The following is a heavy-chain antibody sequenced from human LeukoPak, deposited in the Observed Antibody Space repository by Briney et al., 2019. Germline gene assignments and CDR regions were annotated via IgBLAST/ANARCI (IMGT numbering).Heavy chain of an antibody. Sequence: PSETLSLTCTVSGGSISTYYWSWVRQSPGKGLEWIGHIDYSGSTNYNPSLESRVAMSVDTSKKQFSLKLSSVTAEDTAVYYCAKGGLIAAAGRGDYWGQGTLVIVSS. J-gene: IGHJ4*02. V-gene: IGHV4-59*01. D-gene: IGHD6-13*01. CDR3: AKGGLIAAAGRGDY. CDR2: IDYSGST. CDR1: GGSISTYY.